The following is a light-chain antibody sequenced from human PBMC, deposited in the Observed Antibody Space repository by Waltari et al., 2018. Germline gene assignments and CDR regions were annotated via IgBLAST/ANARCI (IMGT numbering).Light chain of an antibody. V-gene: IGLV3-9*01. CDR2: RNY. CDR3: QVWVSSIAF. CDR1: MIGTKN. J-gene: IGLJ2*01. Sequence: SYELTQPLSVSVPLGQTATITCGGNMIGTKNGHWYQQKPGQAPVLVIYRNYNRPSGIPERFSASNSGNTATLTITRAQVGDEADFYCQVWVSSIAFFGGGTKLTVL.